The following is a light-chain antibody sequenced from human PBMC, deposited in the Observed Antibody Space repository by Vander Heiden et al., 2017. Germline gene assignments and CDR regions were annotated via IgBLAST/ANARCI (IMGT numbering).Light chain of an antibody. CDR3: YSQDNNGNHLSVV. CDR2: VTN. CDR1: SRRSYY. Sequence: TQDPAVSVAFGQTVTITCQGDSRRSYYASWYQQNPGQAPVLVIYVTNNRPSGIPDRFSGSSSGNTACFTITGAQAEDEACDDGYSQDNNGNHLSVVFGGGTKLTVL. J-gene: IGLJ2*01. V-gene: IGLV3-19*01.